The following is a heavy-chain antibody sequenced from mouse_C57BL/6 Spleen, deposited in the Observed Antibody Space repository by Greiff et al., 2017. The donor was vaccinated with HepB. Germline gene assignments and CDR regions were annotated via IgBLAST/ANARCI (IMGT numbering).Heavy chain of an antibody. D-gene: IGHD1-1*01. CDR3: ARRGRSTWFAY. CDR1: GFTFSDYG. Sequence: EVQGVESGGGLVKPGGSLKLSCAASGFTFSDYGMHWVRQAPEKGLEWVAYISSGRSTIYYADTVKGRFTISRDNAKNTLFLQMTCLRSEDTAMYDCARRGRSTWFAYWGQGTLVTVSA. J-gene: IGHJ3*01. V-gene: IGHV5-17*01. CDR2: ISSGRSTI.